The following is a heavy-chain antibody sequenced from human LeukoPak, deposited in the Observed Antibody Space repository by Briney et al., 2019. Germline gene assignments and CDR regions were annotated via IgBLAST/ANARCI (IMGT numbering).Heavy chain of an antibody. CDR1: GFIFSHHG. CDR2: IRTDGVTT. J-gene: IGHJ4*02. D-gene: IGHD5-24*01. V-gene: IGHV3-23*01. Sequence: GGTLRLSCAASGFIFSHHGMNWVRQAPGKGLEWVSGIRTDGVTTYYADSVKGRFIISRDNSKNTVYLQMNSLSAEDAAVYYCVKDDGWVQYANWGQGTLVTVSS. CDR3: VKDDGWVQYAN.